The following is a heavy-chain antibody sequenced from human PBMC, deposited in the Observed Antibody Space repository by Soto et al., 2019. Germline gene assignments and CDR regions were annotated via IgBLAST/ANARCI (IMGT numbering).Heavy chain of an antibody. Sequence: QVQLVQSGAEVKKPGASVKVSCKAAGYTLTTYGVSWVRQAPGQGLEWVGWTSAYNDHTNYAQKFQGRVTMTTDTSTSTAYMELRSLRSDDTAVYYGARGTYFDYWGQGTLVTVSS. CDR1: GYTLTTYG. CDR2: TSAYNDHT. J-gene: IGHJ4*02. CDR3: ARGTYFDY. V-gene: IGHV1-18*01. D-gene: IGHD1-1*01.